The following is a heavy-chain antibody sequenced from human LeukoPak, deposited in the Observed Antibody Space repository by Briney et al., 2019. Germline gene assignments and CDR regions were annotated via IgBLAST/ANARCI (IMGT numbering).Heavy chain of an antibody. V-gene: IGHV4-34*01. CDR3: ARPSGDILTGYYGL. CDR2: INHSGST. J-gene: IGHJ4*02. D-gene: IGHD3-9*01. CDR1: GGSFSGYY. Sequence: TSETLSLTCAVYGGSFSGYYWSWIRQPPGKGLEWIGEINHSGSTNYNPSLKSRVTISVDTSKNQFSLKLRSVTAADTAAYYCARPSGDILTGYYGLWGQGTLVTASS.